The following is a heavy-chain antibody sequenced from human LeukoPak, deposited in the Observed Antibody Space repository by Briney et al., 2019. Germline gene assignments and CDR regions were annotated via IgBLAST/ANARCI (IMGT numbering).Heavy chain of an antibody. CDR3: AREGGTVVVGRFDY. D-gene: IGHD2-2*01. Sequence: GGSLRLSCAASGIDFRASGMHWVRQAPGMGLEWVTFIQTDGSDKYYAASVAGRFTISRDNSRNTVYLHMNSLRPDDTALYYCAREGGTVVVGRFDYWGQGTLVTVSS. V-gene: IGHV3-30*02. J-gene: IGHJ4*02. CDR2: IQTDGSDK. CDR1: GIDFRASG.